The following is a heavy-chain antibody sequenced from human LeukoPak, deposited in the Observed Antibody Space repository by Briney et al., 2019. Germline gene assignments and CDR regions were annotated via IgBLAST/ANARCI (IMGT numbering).Heavy chain of an antibody. CDR2: ISSSSSYI. Sequence: GGSLRLSCAASGFTFSSYSMNWVRQAPGKGLEWVSSISSSSSYIYYADSVKGRFTISRDNAKNSLYLQMNSLRAEDTVVYYCAREEYSSGWHSVPYGMDVWGQGTTVTVSS. D-gene: IGHD6-19*01. J-gene: IGHJ6*02. CDR3: AREEYSSGWHSVPYGMDV. V-gene: IGHV3-21*01. CDR1: GFTFSSYS.